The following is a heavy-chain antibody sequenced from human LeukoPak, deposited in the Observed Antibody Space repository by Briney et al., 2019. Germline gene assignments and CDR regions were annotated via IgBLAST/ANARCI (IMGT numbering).Heavy chain of an antibody. Sequence: SETLSLTCTVSAGSISSYYWSWIRQPPGRGLEWIGYMYNSGSTYYNPSLKSRVTISGDTSKNQFSLKLTSVTAADTAVYYCARLGGRAAVDYWGQGTLVSVSS. CDR1: AGSISSYY. V-gene: IGHV4-59*01. CDR3: ARLGGRAAVDY. D-gene: IGHD2-15*01. J-gene: IGHJ4*02. CDR2: MYNSGST.